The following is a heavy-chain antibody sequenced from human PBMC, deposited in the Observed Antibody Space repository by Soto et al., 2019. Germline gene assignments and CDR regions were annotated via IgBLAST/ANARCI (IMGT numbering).Heavy chain of an antibody. J-gene: IGHJ4*02. Sequence: QLQLQESGPGLVKPSETLSLTSTVSGGSISSNSHYWGWIRQPPGKGLGWIGSIYYSGNTYYTSSLKSRVTTSVDTSQNQSSLKLSSVTAADAAVYFCARHYYDSSAWPPGDYWGQGTLVTVSS. CDR2: IYYSGNT. CDR1: GGSISSNSHY. CDR3: ARHYYDSSAWPPGDY. V-gene: IGHV4-39*01. D-gene: IGHD3-22*01.